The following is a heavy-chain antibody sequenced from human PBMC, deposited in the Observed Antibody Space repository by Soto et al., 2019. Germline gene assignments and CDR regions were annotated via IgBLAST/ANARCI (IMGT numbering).Heavy chain of an antibody. J-gene: IGHJ6*02. CDR2: IYPGDTDT. CDR3: ARTREKIEYSSTTHYSYCMDD. V-gene: IGHV5-51*01. CDR1: GYSFTSYW. D-gene: IGHD6-6*01. Sequence: GESLKISCKGSGYSFTSYWIGWVRQMPGKGLEWMGIIYPGDTDTRYSPSFQGQVTISADKSISTAYLQWSSLKASDTAMYYCARTREKIEYSSTTHYSYCMDDWGQGTTVTVSS.